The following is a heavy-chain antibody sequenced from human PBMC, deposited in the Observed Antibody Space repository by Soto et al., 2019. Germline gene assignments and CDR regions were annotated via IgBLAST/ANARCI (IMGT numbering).Heavy chain of an antibody. V-gene: IGHV3-30*18. CDR2: ISYDESNK. J-gene: IGHJ4*02. Sequence: GGSLRLSCAASGFTFSSYGMHWVRQAPGKGLEWVAVISYDESNKYYADSVKGRFTISRDNSKNTLYLQMNSLRAEDTAVYYCAKDGVNRDYLMWYWGQGTLVTVSS. CDR3: AKDGVNRDYLMWY. CDR1: GFTFSSYG. D-gene: IGHD2-8*01.